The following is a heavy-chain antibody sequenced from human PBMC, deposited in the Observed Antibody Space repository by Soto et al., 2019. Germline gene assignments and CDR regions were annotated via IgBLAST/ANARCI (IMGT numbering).Heavy chain of an antibody. J-gene: IGHJ6*02. V-gene: IGHV4-4*02. Sequence: PSETLSLTCAVSGVSISSSNWWSWVRQPPGKGLEWIGEIYLGGSTNYNPSLKSRVTISVDKSKNQFSLKLSSVTAADTAVYYWARVRWFGELGYYYYGMDVWGQGTTVTVSS. CDR2: IYLGGST. CDR1: GVSISSSNW. CDR3: ARVRWFGELGYYYYGMDV. D-gene: IGHD3-10*01.